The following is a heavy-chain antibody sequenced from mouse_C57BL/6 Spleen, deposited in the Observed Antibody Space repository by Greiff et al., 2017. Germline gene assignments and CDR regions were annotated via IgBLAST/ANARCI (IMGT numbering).Heavy chain of an antibody. CDR3: TRWGDYGSSFWYFDV. CDR1: GYTFTDYE. D-gene: IGHD1-1*01. Sequence: QVHVKQSGAELVRPGASVTLSCKASGYTFTDYEMHWVKQTPVHGLEWIGAIDPETGGTAYNQKFKGKAILTADKSASTAYMELRSLTSEDSAVYYCTRWGDYGSSFWYFDVWGTGTTVTVSS. V-gene: IGHV1-15*01. J-gene: IGHJ1*03. CDR2: IDPETGGT.